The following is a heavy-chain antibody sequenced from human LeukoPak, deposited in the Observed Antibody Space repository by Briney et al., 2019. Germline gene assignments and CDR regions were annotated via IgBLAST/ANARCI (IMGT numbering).Heavy chain of an antibody. J-gene: IGHJ2*01. CDR1: GRSISSGDYE. V-gene: IGHV4-31*03. Sequence: SETLSLTCPVAGRSISSGDYEWGWLLHYPGNGLEWIRYIYYNGSTYYKPSLKSRITISVDTSNTHFSLTLNAVTAADTAVSSCARYASRAQRWYFDIWGRGTMVTVSS. CDR3: ARYASRAQRWYFDI. CDR2: IYYNGST.